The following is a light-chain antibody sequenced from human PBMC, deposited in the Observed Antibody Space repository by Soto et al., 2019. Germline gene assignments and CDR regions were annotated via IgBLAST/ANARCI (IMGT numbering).Light chain of an antibody. V-gene: IGKV1-39*01. CDR3: QQSYSTPLYT. CDR2: AAS. Sequence: DLQLTQSPSSLSASVGDRVTITCRASQSISDCLNWYQHRPGKAPKLLISAASSLQSGVPSRFSGSGSGTDFTLTISSLQPEDFATYYCQQSYSTPLYTFGQGTKLEIK. CDR1: QSISDC. J-gene: IGKJ2*01.